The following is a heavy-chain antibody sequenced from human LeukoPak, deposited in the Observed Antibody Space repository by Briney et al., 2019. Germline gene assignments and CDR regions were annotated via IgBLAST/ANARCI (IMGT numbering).Heavy chain of an antibody. Sequence: SGGSLRLSCAASGFTFSSYGMHWVRQAPGKGLEWVAVISYDGSNKYYADSRKGRFTISRENSKNTLYPQRNSLRAEDTAVYYCAKDGGYSVGYFDYWGQETLVTVSS. CDR3: AKDGGYSVGYFDY. CDR1: GFTFSSYG. J-gene: IGHJ4*02. CDR2: ISYDGSNK. D-gene: IGHD5-18*01. V-gene: IGHV3-30*18.